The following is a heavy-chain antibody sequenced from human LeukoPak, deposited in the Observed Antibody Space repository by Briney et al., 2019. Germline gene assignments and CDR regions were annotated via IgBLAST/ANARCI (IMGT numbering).Heavy chain of an antibody. CDR1: GFTFSRYG. J-gene: IGHJ6*02. CDR3: ARDLSPYSSSWLTDGNYYGMDV. D-gene: IGHD6-13*01. Sequence: PGGSLRLSCAASGFTFSRYGMHWVRQAPGKGLEWVAVIWYDGSNKYYADSVKGRFTISRDNSKNTLYLQMNSLRAEDTAVYYCARDLSPYSSSWLTDGNYYGMDVWGQGTTVTVSS. V-gene: IGHV3-33*01. CDR2: IWYDGSNK.